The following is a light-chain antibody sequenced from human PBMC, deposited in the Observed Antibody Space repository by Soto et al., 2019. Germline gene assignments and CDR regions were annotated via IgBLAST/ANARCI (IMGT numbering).Light chain of an antibody. CDR1: SSDVGGYNY. Sequence: QSVLTQPASVSGSPGQTITISCPGTSSDVGGYNYVSWYQQHPGKAPKLMIYDVSNRPSGVSNRFSGSKSGNTASLTISGLQAEDEADYYCSSYTSNYVFGTGTKVTVL. V-gene: IGLV2-14*01. CDR2: DVS. CDR3: SSYTSNYV. J-gene: IGLJ1*01.